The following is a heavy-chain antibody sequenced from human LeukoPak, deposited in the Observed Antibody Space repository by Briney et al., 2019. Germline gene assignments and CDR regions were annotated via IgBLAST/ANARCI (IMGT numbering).Heavy chain of an antibody. D-gene: IGHD1-26*01. CDR2: TYYRSKWYN. CDR1: GDSVSSNSAA. V-gene: IGHV6-1*01. Sequence: SQTLSLTCAISGDSVSSNSAAWNWIRQSPSRGLEWLGRTYYRSKWYNDYAVSVKSRITINPDTSKNQFSLQLNSVTAADTAVYYCARGRPYSGGYHLDYWGQGTLVTVSA. J-gene: IGHJ4*02. CDR3: ARGRPYSGGYHLDY.